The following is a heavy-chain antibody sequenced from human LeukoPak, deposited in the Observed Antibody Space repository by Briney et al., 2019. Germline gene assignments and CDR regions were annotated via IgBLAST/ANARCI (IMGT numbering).Heavy chain of an antibody. CDR2: SSDYDPDR. CDR1: GYTFSTYG. D-gene: IGHD2-15*01. V-gene: IGHV1-18*01. Sequence: GASVKVSCKASGYTFSTYGISWVRQAPGQGLEWMGWSSDYDPDRNYAQKFQGRLTVTTDTSTSTAYMELRSLTSDDTAIYYCVRDYYCSSNTCHDCFDPWGQGTLVTVFS. CDR3: VRDYYCSSNTCHDCFDP. J-gene: IGHJ5*02.